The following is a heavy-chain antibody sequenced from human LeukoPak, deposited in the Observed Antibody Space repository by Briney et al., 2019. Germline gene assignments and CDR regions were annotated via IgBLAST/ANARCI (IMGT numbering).Heavy chain of an antibody. J-gene: IGHJ5*02. Sequence: ASVKISCKASGYTFTGYYMHWVRQAPGQGLEWMGWINPNSGGTNYAQKFQGRVTMTRDTSISTAYMELSRLRSDDTAVYYCARNRYCSSTSCQLKQNWFDPWGQGTLVTVSS. V-gene: IGHV1-2*02. CDR3: ARNRYCSSTSCQLKQNWFDP. CDR1: GYTFTGYY. D-gene: IGHD2-2*01. CDR2: INPNSGGT.